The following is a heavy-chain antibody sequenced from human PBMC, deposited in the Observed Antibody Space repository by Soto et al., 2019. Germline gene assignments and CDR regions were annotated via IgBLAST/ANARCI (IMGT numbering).Heavy chain of an antibody. D-gene: IGHD2-21*02. V-gene: IGHV1-69*13. CDR1: GGTFSSYA. Sequence: SVKVSCKASGGTFSSYAMSWVRQAPGQGLEWMGGIIPIFGTANYAQKFQGRVTITADEYTSTAYMELSSLRSEDTAVYYCARLPQYCGGDCYSGAFDIWAQGTTATVS. J-gene: IGHJ3*02. CDR2: IIPIFGTA. CDR3: ARLPQYCGGDCYSGAFDI.